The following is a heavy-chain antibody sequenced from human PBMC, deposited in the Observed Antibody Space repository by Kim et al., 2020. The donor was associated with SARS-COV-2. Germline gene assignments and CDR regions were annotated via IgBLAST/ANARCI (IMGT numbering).Heavy chain of an antibody. Sequence: SETLSLTCTVSGGSISSSSYYWGWIRQPPGKGLEWIGSIYYSGSTYYNPSLKSRVTISVDTSKNQFSLKLSSVTAADTAVYYCARRLDTAMVTYYYYGMDVWGQGTTVTVSS. CDR1: GGSISSSSYY. V-gene: IGHV4-39*01. J-gene: IGHJ6*02. CDR3: ARRLDTAMVTYYYYGMDV. CDR2: IYYSGST. D-gene: IGHD5-18*01.